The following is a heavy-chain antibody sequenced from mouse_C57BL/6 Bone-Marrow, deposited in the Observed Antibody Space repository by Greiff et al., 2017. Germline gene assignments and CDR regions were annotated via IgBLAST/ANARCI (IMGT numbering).Heavy chain of an antibody. D-gene: IGHD1-1*02. CDR1: GYTFTRYG. CDR3: ARWCYWYFDV. V-gene: IGHV1-81*01. Sequence: QVQLKQSGAELARPGASVKLSCKASGYTFTRYGISWVKQRTGQGLEWIGEIYPRSGNTYYNEKFKGKATLTADKSSSTAYMELRSLTAEDSAVYFCARWCYWYFDVWGTGTTVTVSS. CDR2: IYPRSGNT. J-gene: IGHJ1*03.